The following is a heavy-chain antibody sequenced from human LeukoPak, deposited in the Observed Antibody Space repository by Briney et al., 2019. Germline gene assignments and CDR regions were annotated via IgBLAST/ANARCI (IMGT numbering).Heavy chain of an antibody. J-gene: IGHJ5*02. CDR2: IIPIFGTA. Sequence: GSSVKVSCKASGGTFSSYAISWVRQAPGQGLEWMGGIIPIFGTANYAQKFQGRVTITTDESTSTAYMELSSLRSEDTAVYYCAREITPRLWRRGWFDPWGQGTLVTVSS. D-gene: IGHD4-23*01. CDR1: GGTFSSYA. V-gene: IGHV1-69*05. CDR3: AREITPRLWRRGWFDP.